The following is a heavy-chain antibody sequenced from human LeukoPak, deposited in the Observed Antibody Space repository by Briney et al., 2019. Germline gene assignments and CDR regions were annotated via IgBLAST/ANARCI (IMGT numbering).Heavy chain of an antibody. CDR2: ISGSGGST. CDR3: TKDRSGGSSWYSFDY. D-gene: IGHD6-13*01. J-gene: IGHJ4*02. CDR1: GFTFSSYA. Sequence: GGSLRLSCAASGFTFSSYAMSWVRQAPGKGLEWVSTISGSGGSTYYADSVKGRFTISRDNSKNTMYLQMNSLRAEDTAVYYCTKDRSGGSSWYSFDYWGQGTLVTVSS. V-gene: IGHV3-23*01.